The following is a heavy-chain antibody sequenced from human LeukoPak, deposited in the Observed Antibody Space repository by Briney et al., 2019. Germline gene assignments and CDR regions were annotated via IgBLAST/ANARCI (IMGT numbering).Heavy chain of an antibody. CDR3: ARGHCSTSCYIVPEVEHYYYGMDV. Sequence: PGGSLRLSCAASGFTFSGYSMNWVRQAPGKGLEWVSSISSSSSYIYYADSVKGQFTISRDNAKNSLYLQMNSLRAEDTAVYYCARGHCSTSCYIVPEVEHYYYGMDVWGQGTTVTVSS. D-gene: IGHD2-2*02. V-gene: IGHV3-21*01. CDR2: ISSSSSYI. CDR1: GFTFSGYS. J-gene: IGHJ6*02.